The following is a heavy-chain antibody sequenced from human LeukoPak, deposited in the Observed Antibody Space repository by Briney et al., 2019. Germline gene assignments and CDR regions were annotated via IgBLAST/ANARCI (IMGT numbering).Heavy chain of an antibody. Sequence: SETLSLTCAVSGGSISSSNWWSWVRPPPGKGLEWIGEIYHSGSTNYNPSLKSRVTISVDKSKNQFSLKLSSVTAADTAVYYCARASYYDSSGTNWFDPWGQGTLVTVSS. CDR2: IYHSGST. CDR1: GGSISSSNW. V-gene: IGHV4-4*02. J-gene: IGHJ5*02. D-gene: IGHD3-22*01. CDR3: ARASYYDSSGTNWFDP.